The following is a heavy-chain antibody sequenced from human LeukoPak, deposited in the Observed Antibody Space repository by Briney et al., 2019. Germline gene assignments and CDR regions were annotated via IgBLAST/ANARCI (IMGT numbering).Heavy chain of an antibody. CDR2: ISAKNGNT. CDR3: ARDRQDYYDSSGYFDN. D-gene: IGHD3-22*01. Sequence: ASVKVSCKASGYTFTNYGISWVRQAPGQGLQWMEWISAKNGNTKYAEKFQGRGTMTTDTSTNTAYMELRSLRSDDTAVYYCARDRQDYYDSSGYFDNWGQGTLVTVSS. V-gene: IGHV1-18*01. CDR1: GYTFTNYG. J-gene: IGHJ4*02.